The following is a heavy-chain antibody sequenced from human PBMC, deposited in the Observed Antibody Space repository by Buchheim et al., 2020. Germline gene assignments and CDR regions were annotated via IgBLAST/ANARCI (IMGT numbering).Heavy chain of an antibody. CDR3: VGDPPNSGYAFDI. D-gene: IGHD1-26*01. Sequence: QVQLVESGGGVVQPGGSLRLSCAASGFAFKTYGMHWVREAPGKGREWVAFLWFVGIHKYYADSVKGRFTISRDNSKNTLFLQMNSLRVEDTAVFYCVGDPPNSGYAFDIWGQGT. CDR1: GFAFKTYG. CDR2: LWFVGIHK. J-gene: IGHJ3*02. V-gene: IGHV3-33*01.